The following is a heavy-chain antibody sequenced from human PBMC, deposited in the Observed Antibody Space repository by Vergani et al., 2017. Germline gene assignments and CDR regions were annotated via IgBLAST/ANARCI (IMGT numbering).Heavy chain of an antibody. V-gene: IGHV4-61*02. CDR2: IYTSGST. CDR3: ARDYRVLQQYGYYYYGMDV. CDR1: GGSISSGSYY. Sequence: QVQLQESGPGLVKPSQTLSLTCTVSGGSISSGSYYWSWIRQPAGKGLEWIGRIYTSGSTNYNPSLKSRVTISVDTSKYQFSLKLSSVTAADTAVYYCARDYRVLQQYGYYYYGMDVWGQGTTVTVSS. J-gene: IGHJ6*02. D-gene: IGHD4/OR15-4a*01.